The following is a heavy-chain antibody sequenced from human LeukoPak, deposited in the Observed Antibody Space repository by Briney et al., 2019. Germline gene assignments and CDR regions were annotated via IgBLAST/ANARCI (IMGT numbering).Heavy chain of an antibody. D-gene: IGHD5-12*01. CDR2: INPDGSST. J-gene: IGHJ4*02. CDR1: GLTFSSYW. V-gene: IGHV3-74*01. CDR3: AKALGGYNFDY. Sequence: GGSLRLSCAASGLTFSSYWMHWVRQAPGKGLVWVSHINPDGSSTVYADSVRGRFTISRDNAKNTLYLQMNSLRAEDTAVYYCAKALGGYNFDYWGQGTLVTVSS.